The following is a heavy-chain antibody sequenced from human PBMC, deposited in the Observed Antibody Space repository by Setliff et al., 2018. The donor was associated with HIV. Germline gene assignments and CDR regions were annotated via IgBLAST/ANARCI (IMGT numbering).Heavy chain of an antibody. V-gene: IGHV3-7*03. CDR3: ALSRRGFDY. CDR1: GFTFSSYW. CDR2: IKQDGSEK. Sequence: GGSLRLSCAASGFTFSSYWMTWVRQAPGKGLEWVANIKQDGSEKYYVGSVKGRFTISRDNAKNSLYLQINSLRAEDTAVYYCALSRRGFDYWGQGTLVTVSS. D-gene: IGHD5-12*01. J-gene: IGHJ4*02.